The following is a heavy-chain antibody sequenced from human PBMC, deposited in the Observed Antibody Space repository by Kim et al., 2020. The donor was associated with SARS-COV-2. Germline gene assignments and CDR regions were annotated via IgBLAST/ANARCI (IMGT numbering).Heavy chain of an antibody. Sequence: SETLSLTCTVSGGSISSYYWSWIRQPPGKGLEWIGHVYYSGSTNYNPSLKSRVTISADTSKNQFFLKLSSVIAADTAVYYCARQWHSWSQGTLVTVTS. CDR2: VYYSGST. CDR3: ARQWHS. J-gene: IGHJ4*02. CDR1: GGSISSYY. V-gene: IGHV4-59*08.